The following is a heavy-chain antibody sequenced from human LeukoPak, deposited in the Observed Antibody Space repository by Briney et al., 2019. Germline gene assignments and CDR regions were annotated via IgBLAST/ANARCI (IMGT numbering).Heavy chain of an antibody. J-gene: IGHJ4*02. Sequence: AGGSLRLSCSASGFTLTWHVMHWVRQAPGKALEYVSFIHHNGDITSYAGSVRGRFTISRDNGKNSLYLQMNSLRAEDTAVYYCARYRHLGYWGQGTLVTVSS. V-gene: IGHV3-64*04. CDR2: IHHNGDIT. CDR3: ARYRHLGY. CDR1: GFTLTWHV.